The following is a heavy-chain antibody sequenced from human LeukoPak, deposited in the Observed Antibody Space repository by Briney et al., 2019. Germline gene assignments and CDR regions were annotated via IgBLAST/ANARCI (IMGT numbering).Heavy chain of an antibody. J-gene: IGHJ4*02. CDR3: ARDPKRYGIVDY. CDR2: INPDSGGT. CDR1: GYTFTGYY. V-gene: IGHV1-2*02. D-gene: IGHD4-17*01. Sequence: ASVKVSCKASGYTFTGYYMHWVRQAPGQGLEWMGWINPDSGGTNYAQKFQGRVTMTRDTSISTAYMELSRLRSDDTAVYYCARDPKRYGIVDYWGQGTLVTVSS.